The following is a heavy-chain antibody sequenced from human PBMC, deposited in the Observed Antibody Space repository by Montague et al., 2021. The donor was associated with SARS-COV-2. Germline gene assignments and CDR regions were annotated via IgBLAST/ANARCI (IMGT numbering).Heavy chain of an antibody. D-gene: IGHD3-10*01. V-gene: IGHV4-59*08. CDR3: ARGHIFGSGARGFEL. CDR2: IHYNGYT. Sequence: IGWIHYNGYTNYNPSLKSRVNISIDTSKRYFSLRLNFITATDTAVYYCARGHIFGSGARGFELWGQGTLVTVAS. J-gene: IGHJ5*02.